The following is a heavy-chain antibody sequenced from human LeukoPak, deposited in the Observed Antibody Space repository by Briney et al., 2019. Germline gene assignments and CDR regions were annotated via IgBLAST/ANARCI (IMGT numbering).Heavy chain of an antibody. CDR3: ARDGRDGLQSFDFDY. J-gene: IGHJ4*02. Sequence: GRSLRLSCAASGFTFSSYAMHWVRQAPGKGLEWVAVISYDGSNKYYADSVKGRFTISRDNSENTLYLQMNSLRAEDTAVYYCARDGRDGLQSFDFDYWGQGTLVTVSS. V-gene: IGHV3-30-3*01. D-gene: IGHD5-24*01. CDR1: GFTFSSYA. CDR2: ISYDGSNK.